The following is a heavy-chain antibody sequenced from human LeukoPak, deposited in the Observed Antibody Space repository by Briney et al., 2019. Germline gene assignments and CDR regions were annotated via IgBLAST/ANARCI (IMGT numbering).Heavy chain of an antibody. D-gene: IGHD3-22*01. J-gene: IGHJ4*02. CDR1: GYTLTELS. V-gene: IGHV1-18*01. Sequence: ASVKVSCKVSGYTLTELSMHWVRQAPGQGLEWMGWSSAYNGNTNYAQKLQGRVTMTTDTSTSTAYMELRSLRSDDTAVYYCARVTGYMIEDYFDYWGQGTLVTVSS. CDR3: ARVTGYMIEDYFDY. CDR2: SSAYNGNT.